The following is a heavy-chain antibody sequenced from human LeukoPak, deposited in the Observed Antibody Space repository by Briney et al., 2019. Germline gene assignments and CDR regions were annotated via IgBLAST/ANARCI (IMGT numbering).Heavy chain of an antibody. D-gene: IGHD3-22*01. CDR3: ARASRRLLLNLFDY. Sequence: GASVKVSCKASGYTFTGYYTHWVRQAPGQGLEWMGWINPNSGGTNYAQKFQGRVTMTRDTSISTAYMELSRLRSDDTAVYYCARASRRLLLNLFDYWGQGTLVTVSS. V-gene: IGHV1-2*02. CDR2: INPNSGGT. J-gene: IGHJ4*02. CDR1: GYTFTGYY.